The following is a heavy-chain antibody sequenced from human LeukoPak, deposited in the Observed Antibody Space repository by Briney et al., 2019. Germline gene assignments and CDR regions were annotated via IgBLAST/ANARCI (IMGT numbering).Heavy chain of an antibody. J-gene: IGHJ4*02. CDR2: ISAGGSNT. V-gene: IGHV3-21*01. CDR3: ARDDYGDFYFDY. CDR1: GFTFRSYG. Sequence: PGGSLRLSCAASGFTFRSYGMNWIRQAPGKGLEWISSISAGGSNTKYADSVKGRFTISRDNAKNSLYLQMNSLRAEDTAAYYCARDDYGDFYFDYWGQGTLVTVSS. D-gene: IGHD4-17*01.